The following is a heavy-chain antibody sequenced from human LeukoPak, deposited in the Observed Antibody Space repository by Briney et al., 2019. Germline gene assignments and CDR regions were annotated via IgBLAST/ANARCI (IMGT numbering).Heavy chain of an antibody. Sequence: PSETLSLTCTVSGASLSSYYWSWIRQPPGKGLEWSGYIYHSGGTYYNPSLKSRVTISVDRSKNQFSLKLSSVTAADTAVYYCARVRNSDYYDSSGYYYEVYFDYWGQGTLVTVSS. V-gene: IGHV4-59*12. CDR3: ARVRNSDYYDSSGYYYEVYFDY. CDR2: IYHSGGT. J-gene: IGHJ4*02. CDR1: GASLSSYY. D-gene: IGHD3-22*01.